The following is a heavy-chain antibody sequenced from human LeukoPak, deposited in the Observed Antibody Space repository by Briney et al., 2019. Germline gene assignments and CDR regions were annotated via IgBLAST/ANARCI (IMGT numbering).Heavy chain of an antibody. V-gene: IGHV4-34*01. J-gene: IGHJ6*02. D-gene: IGHD3-10*01. CDR2: INPSGGT. CDR1: GGSFSAYS. CDR3: ARALVNTYYYGSGSYQNSYYYYDMDV. Sequence: SETLSLTCAVYGGSFSAYSWSWIRQPPGKGLEWIGEINPSGGTNYNPSLKSRVTISVDTSKNQFSLKLSSVTAADTAVYYCARALVNTYYYGSGSYQNSYYYYDMDVWGQGTTVTVSS.